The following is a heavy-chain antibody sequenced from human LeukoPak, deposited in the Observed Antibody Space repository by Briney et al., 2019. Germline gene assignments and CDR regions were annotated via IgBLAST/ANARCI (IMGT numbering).Heavy chain of an antibody. D-gene: IGHD2-2*01. CDR3: VREVDPSVPTLVD. CDR2: IYSRGST. CDR1: GGSISSYY. V-gene: IGHV4-4*07. J-gene: IGHJ4*02. Sequence: SETLSLTCTVSGGSISSYYWNWIRQPAGKGLEWIGRIYSRGSTNYNPAVQSRVTMSLDTAKNQISLSLTSMTAADTAMYFCVREVDPSVPTLVDWGQGILVTVSS.